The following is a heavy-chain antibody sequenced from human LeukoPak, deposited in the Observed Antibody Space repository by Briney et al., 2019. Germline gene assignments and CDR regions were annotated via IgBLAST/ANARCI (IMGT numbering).Heavy chain of an antibody. CDR1: GYIFTSYY. D-gene: IGHD2-21*01. CDR2: INPSGGST. Sequence: ASVKVSCKASGYIFTSYYMHWVRQAPGQGLQWMGIINPSGGSTSYAQKFQGRVTITADETTSTAYMELSSLRSEDTAVYYCARLGLFGDYWGQGTLVTVSS. V-gene: IGHV1-46*01. CDR3: ARLGLFGDY. J-gene: IGHJ4*02.